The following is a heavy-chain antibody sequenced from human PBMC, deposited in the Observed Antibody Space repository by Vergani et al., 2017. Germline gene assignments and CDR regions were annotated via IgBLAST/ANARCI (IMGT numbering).Heavy chain of an antibody. J-gene: IGHJ5*02. CDR3: ARLNYYYSSGIYSNWFDP. CDR1: TFTFGDYA. D-gene: IGHD3-10*01. Sequence: EVQLLESGGGSVQPGGSLRLSCTASTFTFGDYAMSWFRQAPGKGLEWVSFIRSKAYGGTTEYAASVKGRFTISRDDSKSIAYLQMNSLRAEDTAVYYSARLNYYYSSGIYSNWFDPWGQGTLVTVSS. CDR2: IRSKAYGGTT. V-gene: IGHV3-49*03.